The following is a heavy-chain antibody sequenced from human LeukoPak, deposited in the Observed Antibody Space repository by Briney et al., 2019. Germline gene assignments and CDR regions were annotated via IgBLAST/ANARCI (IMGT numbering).Heavy chain of an antibody. CDR2: IYWDDDK. CDR3: VQRPRSSWYWAFHI. V-gene: IGHV2-5*02. J-gene: IGHJ3*02. Sequence: SGPTLVNPTQTLTLTCTFSGFSLSTSGVAVGWIRQPPGKALEWLANIYWDDDKRYSPSLKSRLTITKDTSKNQVVLTMTNMDPVDTATYYCVQRPRSSWYWAFHIWGQGTMVTVSS. D-gene: IGHD6-13*01. CDR1: GFSLSTSGVA.